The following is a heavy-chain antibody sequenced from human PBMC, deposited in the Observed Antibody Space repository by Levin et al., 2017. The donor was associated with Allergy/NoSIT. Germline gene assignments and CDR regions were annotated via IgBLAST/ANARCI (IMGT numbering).Heavy chain of an antibody. V-gene: IGHV3-9*01. CDR1: GFTFDDYA. D-gene: IGHD3-10*01. Sequence: SLKISCAASGFTFDDYAMHWVRQAPGKGLEWVSGISWNSGSIGYAGSVKGRFTISRDNAKNSLYVQMNSLRTEDTALYYCARDNIGLPDAFDIWGQVTMVIVSS. J-gene: IGHJ3*02. CDR2: ISWNSGSI. CDR3: ARDNIGLPDAFDI.